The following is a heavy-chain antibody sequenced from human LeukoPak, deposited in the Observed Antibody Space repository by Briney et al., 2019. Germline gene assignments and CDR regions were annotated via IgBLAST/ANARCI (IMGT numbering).Heavy chain of an antibody. CDR3: ARELYYYDSSGYYDY. CDR1: GVTFSSYA. CDR2: ISYDGSNK. V-gene: IGHV3-30*07. Sequence: GRSLRLSCAASGVTFSSYAMHWVRQAPGKGLEWVAVISYDGSNKYYADSVKGRFTISRDNAKNSLYLQMNSLRAEDTAVCYCARELYYYDSSGYYDYWGQGTLVTVSS. D-gene: IGHD3-22*01. J-gene: IGHJ4*02.